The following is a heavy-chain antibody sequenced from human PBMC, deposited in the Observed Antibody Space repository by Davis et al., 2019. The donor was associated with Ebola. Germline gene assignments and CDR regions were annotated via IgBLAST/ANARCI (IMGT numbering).Heavy chain of an antibody. CDR3: GRVIFFPGIGMDI. CDR2: INTDGDNT. J-gene: IGHJ6*02. D-gene: IGHD1-14*01. Sequence: PGGSLRPSCAASGFTFSTYWMHWVRQLPGKGLVWVSRINTDGDNTSYADSVEGRFTLSRDNAKNTLYVQMNSLRAEDTGIYYCGRVIFFPGIGMDIWGQGTTVTVSS. CDR1: GFTFSTYW. V-gene: IGHV3-74*01.